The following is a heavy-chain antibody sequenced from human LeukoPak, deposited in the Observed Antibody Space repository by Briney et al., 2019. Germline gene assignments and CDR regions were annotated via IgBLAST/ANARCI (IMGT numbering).Heavy chain of an antibody. CDR3: ARPTDGLGLFQP. J-gene: IGHJ1*01. D-gene: IGHD2-8*01. CDR2: IYYSGRT. Sequence: SETLSLTCTVSGGSISSYCWSWIRQPPGKGLEWIGYIYYSGRTKYNPSLKSRVTISVDTSKNQFSLKLSSVTAADTAVYYCARPTDGLGLFQPWGPGTLVTVSS. V-gene: IGHV4-59*08. CDR1: GGSISSYC.